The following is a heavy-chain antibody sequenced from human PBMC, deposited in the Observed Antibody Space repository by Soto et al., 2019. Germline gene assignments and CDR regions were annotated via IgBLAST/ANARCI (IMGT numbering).Heavy chain of an antibody. CDR1: GGTFSSYA. CDR2: IIPIFGTA. Sequence: GASVKVSCKASGGTFSSYAISWVRQAPGQGLEWMGGIIPIFGTANYAQKFQGRVTITADESTSTAYMELSSLRSEDTAVYYCASGYCSSTSCYTRGYYYYGMDVWGQGTTVTVSS. D-gene: IGHD2-2*02. V-gene: IGHV1-69*13. J-gene: IGHJ6*02. CDR3: ASGYCSSTSCYTRGYYYYGMDV.